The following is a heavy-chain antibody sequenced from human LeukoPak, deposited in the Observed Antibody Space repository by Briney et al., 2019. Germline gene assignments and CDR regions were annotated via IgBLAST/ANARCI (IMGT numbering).Heavy chain of an antibody. CDR2: IYTSGST. D-gene: IGHD6-13*01. CDR3: AREAGYSSSWYLQGGFDY. V-gene: IGHV4-4*07. J-gene: IGHJ4*02. Sequence: SETLSLTCTVSGGSISSYYWSCIRQPAGKGLEWTGRIYTSGSTNYNPSLKSRVTMSVDASKNQFSLKLSSVTAADTAVYYCAREAGYSSSWYLQGGFDYWGQGTLVTVSS. CDR1: GGSISSYY.